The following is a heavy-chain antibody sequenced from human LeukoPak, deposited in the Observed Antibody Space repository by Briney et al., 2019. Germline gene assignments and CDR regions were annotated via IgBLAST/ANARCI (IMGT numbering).Heavy chain of an antibody. CDR2: IKTKSDGGTT. Sequence: PGGSLRLSCVGSGFTFRNAWMSWVRQAPGKGLQWVGRIKTKSDGGTTDYAAPVNGRFTMSRDDSKDTLYLQMNSLTNEDTAVYYCTTVEFSYGEWLPLDYWGQGILVTVSS. D-gene: IGHD3-3*01. CDR3: TTVEFSYGEWLPLDY. J-gene: IGHJ4*02. V-gene: IGHV3-15*05. CDR1: GFTFRNAW.